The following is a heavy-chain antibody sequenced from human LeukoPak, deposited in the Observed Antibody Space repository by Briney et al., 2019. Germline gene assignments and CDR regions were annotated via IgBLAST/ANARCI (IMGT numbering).Heavy chain of an antibody. CDR3: ALTGDFTHYAFDI. CDR2: ISSSSSYI. J-gene: IGHJ3*02. Sequence: GGSLRLPCAASGFTFSSYSMNWVRQAPGKGLEWVSSISSSSSYIYYADSVKGRFTISRDNAKNSLYLQMNSLRAEDTAVYYCALTGDFTHYAFDIWGQGTMVTVSS. V-gene: IGHV3-21*04. D-gene: IGHD7-27*01. CDR1: GFTFSSYS.